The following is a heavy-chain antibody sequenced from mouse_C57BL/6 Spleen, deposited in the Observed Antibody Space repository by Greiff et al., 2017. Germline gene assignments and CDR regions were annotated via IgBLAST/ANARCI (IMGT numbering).Heavy chain of an antibody. V-gene: IGHV5-16*01. J-gene: IGHJ4*01. Sequence: EVKVEESEGGLVQPGSSMKLSCTASGFTFSDYYMAWVRQVPEKGLEWVANINYDGSSTYYLDSLKSRFIISRDNAKNILYLKMSSLKSEDTATYYCARDRGYGNYAMDYWGQGTSATVSS. D-gene: IGHD2-1*01. CDR2: INYDGSST. CDR1: GFTFSDYY. CDR3: ARDRGYGNYAMDY.